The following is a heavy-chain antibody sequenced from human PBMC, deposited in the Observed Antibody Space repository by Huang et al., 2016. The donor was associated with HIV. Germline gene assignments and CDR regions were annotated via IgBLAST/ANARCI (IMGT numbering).Heavy chain of an antibody. CDR1: GGTFSSYA. CDR2: INPMCGTA. CDR3: ARARGYYDSSVSYYFDY. J-gene: IGHJ4*02. V-gene: IGHV1-69*13. Sequence: QVQLVQSGAEVKKPGSSVKVSCKASGGTFSSYAISWVRQAPGQGLEWVVGINPMCGTANYAQKCQGRVKITADESTSTAYMELSSLRSEDTAVYYCARARGYYDSSVSYYFDYWGQGTLVTVSS. D-gene: IGHD3-22*01.